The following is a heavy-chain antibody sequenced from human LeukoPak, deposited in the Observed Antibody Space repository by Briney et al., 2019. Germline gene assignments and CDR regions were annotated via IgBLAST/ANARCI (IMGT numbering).Heavy chain of an antibody. V-gene: IGHV3-66*01. CDR3: ARDSSSWWRDDY. CDR1: GFTVSSNY. CDR2: IYSGGST. J-gene: IGHJ4*02. Sequence: GGSLRLSCAASGFTVSSNYMSWVRQAPGKGLEWVSVIYSGGSTYYADSVKGRFTISRDNSKNTLYLQMNSLRAEDTAVYYCARDSSSWWRDDYWGQGTLVTVSS. D-gene: IGHD6-13*01.